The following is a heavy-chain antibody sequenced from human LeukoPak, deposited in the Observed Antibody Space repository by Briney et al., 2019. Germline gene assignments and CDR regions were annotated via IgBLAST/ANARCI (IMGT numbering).Heavy chain of an antibody. D-gene: IGHD6-13*01. CDR1: GFTFSSYG. CDR2: ISYDGSNK. J-gene: IGHJ4*02. CDR3: AKLPIAAADLFDY. V-gene: IGHV3-30*18. Sequence: PGGSLRLSCAVSGFTFSSYGMHWVRQAPGKGLEWVAVISYDGSNKYYADSVKGRFTISRDNSKNTLYLQMNSLRAEDTAVYYCAKLPIAAADLFDYWGQGTLVTVSS.